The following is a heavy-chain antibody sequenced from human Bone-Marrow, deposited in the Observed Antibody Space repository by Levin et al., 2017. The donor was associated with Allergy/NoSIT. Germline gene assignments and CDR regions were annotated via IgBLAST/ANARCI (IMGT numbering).Heavy chain of an antibody. CDR3: AGYCSGGSCYVGNVGAFDI. Sequence: SETLSLTCTVSGGSVSNGGYFWTWIRQHPGKGLEWIGYIYYTGGTYYSPSLRSRVSISVDTSKNQFSLKLSSVTAADTAVYYCAGYCSGGSCYVGNVGAFDIWGQGTMVTVSS. CDR1: GGSVSNGGYF. J-gene: IGHJ3*02. D-gene: IGHD2-15*01. V-gene: IGHV4-31*03. CDR2: IYYTGGT.